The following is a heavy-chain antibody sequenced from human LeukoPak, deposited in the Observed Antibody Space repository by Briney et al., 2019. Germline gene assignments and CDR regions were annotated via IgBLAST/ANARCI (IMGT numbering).Heavy chain of an antibody. D-gene: IGHD3-16*01. J-gene: IGHJ6*03. Sequence: PGGSLRLSCAASGFTFSSYSMNWVRQAPGKGLEWVSYISSSSSTIYYADSVKGRFTISRDNAKNSLYLQMNSLRAEDTAVYYCAKDGGNWYDSEGNYLMRSYMDVWGKGTTVTVSS. CDR1: GFTFSSYS. CDR3: AKDGGNWYDSEGNYLMRSYMDV. CDR2: ISSSSSTI. V-gene: IGHV3-48*01.